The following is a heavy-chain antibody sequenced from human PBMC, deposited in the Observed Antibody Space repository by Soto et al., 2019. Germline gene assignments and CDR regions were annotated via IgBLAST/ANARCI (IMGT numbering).Heavy chain of an antibody. Sequence: SETLSLTCTVSGGSVSSANYYWTWIRQPPGKGLEWIGHIYYSGSTNYNPSLKSRVTISVDTSKNQFSLKLSSVTAADTAVYYCAREYHPWGQGTLVTVSS. CDR3: AREYHP. CDR2: IYYSGST. V-gene: IGHV4-61*01. CDR1: GGSVSSANYY. D-gene: IGHD2-2*02. J-gene: IGHJ5*02.